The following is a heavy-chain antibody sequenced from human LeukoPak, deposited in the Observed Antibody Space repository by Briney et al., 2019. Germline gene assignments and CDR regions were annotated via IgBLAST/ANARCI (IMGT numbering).Heavy chain of an antibody. CDR3: ARVTCGGDCRAHYYYHMDV. J-gene: IGHJ6*03. CDR1: GGSISSGSYH. V-gene: IGHV4-61*02. D-gene: IGHD2-21*02. CDR2: IYTSGST. Sequence: SQTLSLTCTVSGGSISSGSYHWSWIRQPAGKGLEWIGRIYTSGSTKYNPSLKSRVTISVDTSKNQFSLKLSSVTAADTAVYYCARVTCGGDCRAHYYYHMDVWGKGTTVTISS.